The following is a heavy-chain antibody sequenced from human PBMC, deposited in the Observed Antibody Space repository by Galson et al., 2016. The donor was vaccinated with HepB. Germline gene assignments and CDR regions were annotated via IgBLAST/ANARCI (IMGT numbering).Heavy chain of an antibody. D-gene: IGHD6-13*01. J-gene: IGHJ3*02. CDR1: GFSVSGKY. CDR3: MSGYTSGI. CDR2: INYDGSGK. V-gene: IGHV3-7*01. Sequence: SLRLSCAASGFSVSGKYMSWARQAPGKGLEWVANINYDGSGKYYVDSAKGRLTISRDNAQNSVFLQMNSLRVEDTAMYFCMSGYTSGIWGQGTMVTVSS.